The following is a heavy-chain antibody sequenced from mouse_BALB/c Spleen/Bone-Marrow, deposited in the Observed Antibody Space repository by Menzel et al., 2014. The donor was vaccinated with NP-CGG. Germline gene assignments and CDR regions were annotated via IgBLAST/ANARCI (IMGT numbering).Heavy chain of an antibody. CDR1: GFNIKDYY. CDR2: IDPENGDT. J-gene: IGHJ2*01. CDR3: NEGYGNYDY. Sequence: EVKLVESGAELVRSGASVKLSCTASGFNIKDYYMHWVKQRPEQGLEWIGWIDPENGDTEYAPKFQGKATMTADTSSNTAYLQLSSLTSEDTAVYYCNEGYGNYDYWGQGTTLTVSS. V-gene: IGHV14-4*02. D-gene: IGHD2-10*02.